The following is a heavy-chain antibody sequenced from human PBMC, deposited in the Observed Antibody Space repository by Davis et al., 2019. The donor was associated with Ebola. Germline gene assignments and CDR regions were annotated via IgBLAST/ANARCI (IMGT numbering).Heavy chain of an antibody. CDR1: GFTFSSYG. Sequence: GESLKISCAASGFTFSSYGMHWVRQAPGKGLEWVAVISYDGSNKYYADSVKGRFTISRDNSKNTLYLQMNSLRAEDTAVYYCAKDDRDYEDYYFDYWGQGTLVTVSS. CDR3: AKDDRDYEDYYFDY. J-gene: IGHJ4*02. V-gene: IGHV3-30*18. D-gene: IGHD4-17*01. CDR2: ISYDGSNK.